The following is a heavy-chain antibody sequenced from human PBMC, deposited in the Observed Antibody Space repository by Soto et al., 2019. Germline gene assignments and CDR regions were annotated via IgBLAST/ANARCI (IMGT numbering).Heavy chain of an antibody. CDR2: LYDVFGS. D-gene: IGHD1-1*01. Sequence: DVQLVESGGGLIQPGESLRLSCAAFGLTVSGTKYVAWVRQAPGKGLEWVSALYDVFGSFYADSVKGRFTTSGDRSKSTVYLQMNDLRPDDTAVYYCASWHEREHAYDVWGQGTTVIVSS. CDR1: GLTVSGTKY. V-gene: IGHV3-53*01. CDR3: ASWHEREHAYDV. J-gene: IGHJ3*01.